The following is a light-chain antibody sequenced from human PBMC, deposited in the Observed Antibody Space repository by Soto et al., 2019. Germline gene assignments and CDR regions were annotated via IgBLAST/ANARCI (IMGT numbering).Light chain of an antibody. Sequence: DIQMTQSPSALSASVGDRVTITCRASQNISSWLAWYQQKPGKAPKSLIYDASSLESGVPSRLSGSGSGTEFTLTISNLQPGDSATYYCQHYKAFSPWTFGQGTKVDIK. CDR3: QHYKAFSPWT. V-gene: IGKV1-5*01. J-gene: IGKJ1*01. CDR2: DAS. CDR1: QNISSW.